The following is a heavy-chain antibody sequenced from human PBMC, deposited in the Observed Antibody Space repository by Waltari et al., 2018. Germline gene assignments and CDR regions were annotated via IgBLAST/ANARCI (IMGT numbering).Heavy chain of an antibody. Sequence: QLQLQESGPGLVKPSETLSLTCTVSGVSMDDSSYYWGWIRQPPGKGLEWIGSVYYNGNTHHNPSLKSRVTVSGDTSKNQFSLMLNSVTAADTAVYYCVRHRLAWYFDLWGRDTLVTVSS. CDR2: VYYNGNT. V-gene: IGHV4-39*01. J-gene: IGHJ2*01. D-gene: IGHD6-19*01. CDR3: VRHRLAWYFDL. CDR1: GVSMDDSSYY.